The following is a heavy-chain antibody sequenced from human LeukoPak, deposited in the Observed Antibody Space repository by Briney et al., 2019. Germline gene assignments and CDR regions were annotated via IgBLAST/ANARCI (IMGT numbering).Heavy chain of an antibody. D-gene: IGHD5/OR15-5a*01. CDR1: GYTFTSYG. V-gene: IGHV1-18*01. J-gene: IGHJ4*02. CDR3: ARDRGLRLRGYFDY. Sequence: PSVNLSCKASGYTFTSYGISWVRQAPGQGLEWMGWISAYNGNTNYAQKLQGRVTMTTDTSTSTAYMELRSLRSDDTAVYYCARDRGLRLRGYFDYWGQGTLVTVSS. CDR2: ISAYNGNT.